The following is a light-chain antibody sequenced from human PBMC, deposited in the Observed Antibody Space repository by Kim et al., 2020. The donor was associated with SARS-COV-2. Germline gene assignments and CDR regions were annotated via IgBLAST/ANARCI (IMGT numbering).Light chain of an antibody. V-gene: IGLV3-9*01. CDR1: NIVSKN. Sequence: VSVALGQTARITCGGNNIVSKNVHWYQQKPGQAPVLVIYRDSNRPSGIPERFSGSNSGNTATLTISRAQAGDEADYYCQVWDSSVVFGGGTQLTVL. CDR2: RDS. CDR3: QVWDSSVV. J-gene: IGLJ2*01.